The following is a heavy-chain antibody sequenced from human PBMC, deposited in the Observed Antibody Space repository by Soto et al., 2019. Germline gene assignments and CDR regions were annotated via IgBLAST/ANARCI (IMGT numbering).Heavy chain of an antibody. CDR2: ISSSSSYI. V-gene: IGHV3-21*04. Sequence: PGGSLRLSCAASGFTFSSYSMNWVRQAPGKGLEWVSSISSSSSYIYYADSVKGRFTISRDNAKNSLFLQMSGLRAEDTAVYYCAKLDSYGSFDFWGQGALVTVSS. J-gene: IGHJ4*02. D-gene: IGHD5-18*01. CDR3: AKLDSYGSFDF. CDR1: GFTFSSYS.